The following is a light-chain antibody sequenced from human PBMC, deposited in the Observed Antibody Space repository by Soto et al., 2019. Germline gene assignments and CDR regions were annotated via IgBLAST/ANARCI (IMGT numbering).Light chain of an antibody. CDR2: AAS. Sequence: RQMTQSXSSLSAAVVYRVPITCLASQSISSYLNWYQQKQGKAPNLLIYAASSLQSGVTSRFSGSGSETDFTLTISSLQPEDFATYYCQKSDSTQWTVGQRTTVDI. J-gene: IGKJ1*01. V-gene: IGKV1-39*01. CDR3: QKSDSTQWT. CDR1: QSISSY.